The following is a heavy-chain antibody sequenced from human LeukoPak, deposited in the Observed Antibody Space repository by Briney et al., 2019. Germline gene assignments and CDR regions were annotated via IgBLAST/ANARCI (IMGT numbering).Heavy chain of an antibody. V-gene: IGHV3-23*01. J-gene: IGHJ4*02. Sequence: GGSLRLSCVASGFTFSSYAMSWVPQAPGKGLEWVSAISGSGGSTYYADSVKGRFTISRDNSKNTLYLQMNSLRAEDTAVYYCAMGDTAMVMGYWGQGTLVTVSS. CDR1: GFTFSSYA. CDR2: ISGSGGST. CDR3: AMGDTAMVMGY. D-gene: IGHD5-18*01.